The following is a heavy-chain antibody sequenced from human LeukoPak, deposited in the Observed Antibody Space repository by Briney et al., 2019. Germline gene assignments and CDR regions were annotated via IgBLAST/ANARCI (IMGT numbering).Heavy chain of an antibody. V-gene: IGHV3-30-3*01. J-gene: IGHJ6*02. Sequence: GRSLRLSCAASGFTFSSYAMHWVRQAPGKGLEWVAVISYDGSNKYYADSVKGRFTISRDNSKSTVYLQMNSLRAEDTAVYYCARDYARGRVRGMDVWGQGTTVTVSS. CDR2: ISYDGSNK. CDR3: ARDYARGRVRGMDV. D-gene: IGHD3-10*01. CDR1: GFTFSSYA.